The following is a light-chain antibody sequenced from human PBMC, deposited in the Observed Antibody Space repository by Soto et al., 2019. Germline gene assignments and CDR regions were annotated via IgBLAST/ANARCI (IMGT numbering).Light chain of an antibody. Sequence: DIQMTQSPSTLSASVEDRVTITCRASQSIGDLLAWYQQKPGEAPKALIYKASYLESGVPSRFSGSGSGTEFSLTISSLQPGDLATYYCQHYSAFSVTFGQGTKVDIK. CDR1: QSIGDL. V-gene: IGKV1-5*03. CDR3: QHYSAFSVT. J-gene: IGKJ1*01. CDR2: KAS.